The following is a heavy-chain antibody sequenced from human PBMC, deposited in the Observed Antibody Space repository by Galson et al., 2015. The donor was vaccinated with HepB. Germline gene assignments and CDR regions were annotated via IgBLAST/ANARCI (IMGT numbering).Heavy chain of an antibody. CDR1: GFTFSSYA. D-gene: IGHD2-21*02. J-gene: IGHJ6*02. CDR2: ISYDGGHQ. Sequence: SLRLSCAASGFTFSSYAIHWVRQAPGKRLEWVAVISYDGGHQHYADSVKGRFTISRDNSKNTLSLLMNSLRPDDTAVYYCARALGDRGFYFYVMDAWGQGTTVTVSS. V-gene: IGHV3-30*14. CDR3: ARALGDRGFYFYVMDA.